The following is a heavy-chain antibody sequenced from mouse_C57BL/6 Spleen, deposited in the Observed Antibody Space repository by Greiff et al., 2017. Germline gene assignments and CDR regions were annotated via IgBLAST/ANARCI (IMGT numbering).Heavy chain of an antibody. CDR3: SRHQAPSSGSSLYYFDY. Sequence: EVQVVESGGDLVKPGGSLKLSCAASGFTFSSYGMSWVRQTPDKRLEWVATISSGGSYTYYPDSVKGRFTISRDNAKNTLYLQMSSLKSDDTAMYYCSRHQAPSSGSSLYYFDYWGQGTTLTVSS. D-gene: IGHD1-1*01. V-gene: IGHV5-6*01. CDR2: ISSGGSYT. J-gene: IGHJ2*01. CDR1: GFTFSSYG.